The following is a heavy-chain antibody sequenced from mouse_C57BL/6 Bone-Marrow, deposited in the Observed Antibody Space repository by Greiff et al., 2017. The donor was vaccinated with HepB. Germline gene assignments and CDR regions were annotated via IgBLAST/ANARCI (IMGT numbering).Heavy chain of an antibody. CDR3: ARRWDYDEDWYFDV. J-gene: IGHJ1*03. D-gene: IGHD2-4*01. V-gene: IGHV5-6*02. Sequence: EVKVVESGGDLVKPGGSLKLSCAASGFTFSSYGMSWVRQTPDKRLEWVATISSGGSYTYYPDSVKGRFTISRDNAKNTLYLQMSSLKSEDTAMYYCARRWDYDEDWYFDVWGTGTTVTVSS. CDR1: GFTFSSYG. CDR2: ISSGGSYT.